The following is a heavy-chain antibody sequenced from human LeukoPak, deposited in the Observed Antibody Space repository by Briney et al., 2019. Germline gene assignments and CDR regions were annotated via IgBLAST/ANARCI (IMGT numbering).Heavy chain of an antibody. D-gene: IGHD3-10*01. CDR1: GGSISSYY. V-gene: IGHV4-4*09. CDR2: IYTSGST. CDR3: ARRPWGVYYFDY. Sequence: PSETLSLTCTVSGGSISSYYWSWIRQPPRKGLECIVYIYTSGSTNYHPSLKSRVTISVDTSKHQFSLKLSSVTAADTAVYYCARRPWGVYYFDYWGQGTLVTVSS. J-gene: IGHJ4*02.